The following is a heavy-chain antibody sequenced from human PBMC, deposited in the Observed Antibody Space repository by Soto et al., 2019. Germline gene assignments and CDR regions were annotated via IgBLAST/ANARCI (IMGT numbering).Heavy chain of an antibody. J-gene: IGHJ6*03. Sequence: SVTLCLSCTVFGGSSSSSSCYWGLIRQPPGKGLEWIGSIYYSGSTYYNPSLKSRVTISVDTSKNQFSLKLCSVTAADTAVYYCARRRYQLLFGYSFSYMDVWGKGTSVTVSS. V-gene: IGHV4-39*01. CDR2: IYYSGST. CDR3: ARRRYQLLFGYSFSYMDV. D-gene: IGHD2-2*01. CDR1: GGSSSSSSCY.